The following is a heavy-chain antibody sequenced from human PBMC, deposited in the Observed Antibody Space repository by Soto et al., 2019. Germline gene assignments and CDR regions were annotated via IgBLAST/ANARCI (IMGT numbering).Heavy chain of an antibody. J-gene: IGHJ4*02. Sequence: QVQLQESGPGLVKPSQTLSLTSTVSGGSISIGGYYWNCIRQHPGKGLEWIGYIYYSGSTYYNPSLKSRVTISVDTSKNQFSLKLSSVTAADTAVYYCARGVDTAMVSDYWGQGTLVTVSS. D-gene: IGHD5-18*01. V-gene: IGHV4-31*03. CDR2: IYYSGST. CDR3: ARGVDTAMVSDY. CDR1: GGSISIGGYY.